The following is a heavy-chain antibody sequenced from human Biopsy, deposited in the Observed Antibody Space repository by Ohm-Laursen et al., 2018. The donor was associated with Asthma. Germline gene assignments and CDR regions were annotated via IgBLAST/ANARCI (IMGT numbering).Heavy chain of an antibody. Sequence: TQALTLTCTFSGFSLTTTGMSVSWIRQPPGKALEWLALIDWDDDKYYSASLKTRLTISKDSSKNQVVLTMTNADPVDTATYFCARIPEVGTNSFDIWGQGTMVTVPS. CDR1: GFSLTTTGMS. CDR3: ARIPEVGTNSFDI. V-gene: IGHV2-70*01. D-gene: IGHD1-14*01. J-gene: IGHJ3*02. CDR2: IDWDDDK.